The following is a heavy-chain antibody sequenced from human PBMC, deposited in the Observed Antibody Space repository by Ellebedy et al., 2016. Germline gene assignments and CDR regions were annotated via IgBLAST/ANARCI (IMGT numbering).Heavy chain of an antibody. CDR1: GYTFTSYD. CDR2: MNPNSGST. Sequence: ASVKVSCXASGYTFTSYDINWVRQATGQGLEWMGWMNPNSGSTGYAQKFQGRVTMTRNTSISTAYMELSSLRSEDTAVYYCARDPRGAFDIWGQGTMVIVSS. CDR3: ARDPRGAFDI. V-gene: IGHV1-8*01. J-gene: IGHJ3*02.